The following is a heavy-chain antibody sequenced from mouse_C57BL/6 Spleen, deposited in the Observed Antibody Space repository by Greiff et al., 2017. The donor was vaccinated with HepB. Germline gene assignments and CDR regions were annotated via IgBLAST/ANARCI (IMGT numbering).Heavy chain of an antibody. CDR1: GFTFSDFY. D-gene: IGHD1-1*01. CDR3: ARDAGNYYGSDWYFDV. CDR2: SRNKANDYTT. J-gene: IGHJ1*03. V-gene: IGHV7-1*01. Sequence: EVNVVESGGGLVQSGRSLRLSCATSGFTFSDFYMEWVRQAPGKGLEWIAASRNKANDYTTEYSASVKGRFIVSRDTSQSILYLQMNALRAEDTAIYYCARDAGNYYGSDWYFDVWGTGTTVTVSS.